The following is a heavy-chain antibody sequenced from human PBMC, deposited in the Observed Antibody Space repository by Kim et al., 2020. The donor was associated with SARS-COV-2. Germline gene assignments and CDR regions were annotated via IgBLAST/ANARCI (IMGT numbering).Heavy chain of an antibody. J-gene: IGHJ6*02. CDR3: ARDRRGSPYYYYGMDV. V-gene: IGHV1-46*01. Sequence: KFQGRGTMTRDTSTSTVYMELSSLRSEDTAVYYCARDRRGSPYYYYGMDVWGQGTTVTVSS. D-gene: IGHD3-10*01.